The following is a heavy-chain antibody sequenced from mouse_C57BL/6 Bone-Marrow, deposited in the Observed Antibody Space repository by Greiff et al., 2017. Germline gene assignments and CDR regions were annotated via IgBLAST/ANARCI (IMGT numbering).Heavy chain of an antibody. CDR2: IDPADSYT. V-gene: IGHV1-50*01. CDR3: ARSSSNGEGDY. J-gene: IGHJ2*01. CDR1: GYTFTSYW. Sequence: QVQLQQPGAELVKPGASVKLSCKASGYTFTSYWMQWVKQRPGQGLEWIGEIDPADSYTNYNQKFKGKATLTVDTSSSTAYMQLSSLTSEDSAVYYCARSSSNGEGDYWGQGTTLTVSS. D-gene: IGHD2-5*01.